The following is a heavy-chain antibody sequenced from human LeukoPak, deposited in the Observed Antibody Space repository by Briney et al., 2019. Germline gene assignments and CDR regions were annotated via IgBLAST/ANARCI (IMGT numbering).Heavy chain of an antibody. CDR3: ARGAAATGDAFDI. J-gene: IGHJ3*02. CDR2: IYYSGST. Sequence: PSQTLSLTCIVSGGSISSGDYYWSWIRQPPGKGLEWIGYIYYSGSTYYNPSLRSRVTISVDTSKNQFSLKLSSVTAADTAVYYCARGAAATGDAFDIWGQGTMVTVSS. D-gene: IGHD6-25*01. CDR1: GGSISSGDYY. V-gene: IGHV4-30-4*08.